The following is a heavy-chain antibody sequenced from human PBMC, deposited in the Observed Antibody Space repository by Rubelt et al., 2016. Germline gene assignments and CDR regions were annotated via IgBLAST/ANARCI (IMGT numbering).Heavy chain of an antibody. V-gene: IGHV7-4-1*02. CDR1: GYSLTSYG. CDR2: INTNSGNP. J-gene: IGHJ6*02. CDR3: GRGNAMDV. Sequence: QVQLVQSWSELKKPGASVKISCKASGYSLTSYGINWVRQAPGQGLEWMGWINTNSGNPTYAQGFTGRFVFSLDTSVSTAYLQISSLKAEDTAVYYCGRGNAMDVWGRGTTVIVSS.